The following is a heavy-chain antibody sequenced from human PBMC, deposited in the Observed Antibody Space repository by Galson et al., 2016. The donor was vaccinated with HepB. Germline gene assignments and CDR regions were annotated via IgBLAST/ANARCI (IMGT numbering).Heavy chain of an antibody. Sequence: SVKVSCKASGGTFSNFAISWLRQAPGQGLEWMGGIIPLFGATNYAQKFQGRVTITADKSTTTVYMDLSSLRSEDTAVYYCAKGSYYGSAYLYGLDVWGQGTTVTVSS. CDR3: AKGSYYGSAYLYGLDV. V-gene: IGHV1-69*06. J-gene: IGHJ6*02. D-gene: IGHD3-10*01. CDR2: IIPLFGAT. CDR1: GGTFSNFA.